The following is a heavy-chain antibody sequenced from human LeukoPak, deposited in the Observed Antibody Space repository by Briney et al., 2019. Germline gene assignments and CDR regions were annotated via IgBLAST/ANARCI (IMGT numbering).Heavy chain of an antibody. CDR1: GGSISSYY. CDR2: IYTSGST. V-gene: IGHV4-4*07. D-gene: IGHD3-10*01. J-gene: IGHJ6*03. Sequence: SETLSLTCTVSGGSISSYYWSWIRQPAGKGLEWIGRIYTSGSTNYNPSLKSRVTMSVDTSKNQFSLKLSSVTAADTAVYYCAGEREFGYYYYYMDVWGKGTTVTISS. CDR3: AGEREFGYYYYYMDV.